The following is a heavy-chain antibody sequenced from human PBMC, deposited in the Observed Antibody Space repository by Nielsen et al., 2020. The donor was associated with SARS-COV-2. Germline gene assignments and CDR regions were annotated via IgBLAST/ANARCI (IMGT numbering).Heavy chain of an antibody. J-gene: IGHJ5*02. CDR1: GYTFTSYS. Sequence: ASVKVSCKASGYTFTSYSVHWVRQAPGQRPEWMGWINAGNGDTRYSEKFQGRVSISRDTSATTAFMELSSLKSEDTAVYFCVIVTAALAFDPWGQGSLVTVSS. V-gene: IGHV1-3*01. CDR2: INAGNGDT. CDR3: VIVTAALAFDP. D-gene: IGHD3-16*02.